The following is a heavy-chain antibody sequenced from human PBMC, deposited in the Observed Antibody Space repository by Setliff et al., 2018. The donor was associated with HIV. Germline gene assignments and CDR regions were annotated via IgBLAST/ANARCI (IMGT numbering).Heavy chain of an antibody. Sequence: SETLSLTCTVSGGSISSGYYWAWIRQPPGKGLEWIGYIYHAGNTYYNPSLKSRVTISVDTSKNQISLRLNSLTAADTAVYYCARGTTLNVVPDAFDIWGQGTMVTVSS. D-gene: IGHD4-17*01. CDR3: ARGTTLNVVPDAFDI. J-gene: IGHJ3*02. CDR2: IYHAGNT. V-gene: IGHV4-38-2*02. CDR1: GGSISSGYY.